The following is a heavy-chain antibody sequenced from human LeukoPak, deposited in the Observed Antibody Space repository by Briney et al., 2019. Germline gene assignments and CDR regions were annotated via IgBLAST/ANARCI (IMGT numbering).Heavy chain of an antibody. D-gene: IGHD6-13*01. CDR1: GFTFSSLW. CDR2: INPDGSEK. J-gene: IGHJ4*02. V-gene: IGHV3-7*01. Sequence: GGSLRLSCEASGFTFSSLWMTWVRQAPGKGLEWVANINPDGSEKYYVDSVKGRFTISRDNAQNSLYLQMNSLRAEDTAIYFCARGGSGTSWYWYYWGQGTPVTVSS. CDR3: ARGGSGTSWYWYY.